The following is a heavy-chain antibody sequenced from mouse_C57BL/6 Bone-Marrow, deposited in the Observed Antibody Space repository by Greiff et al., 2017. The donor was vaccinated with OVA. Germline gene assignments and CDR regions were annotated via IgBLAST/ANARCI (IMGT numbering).Heavy chain of an antibody. CDR2: ISYSGST. J-gene: IGHJ4*01. CDR3: ARGHYHYYAMDY. CDR1: GYSITSDY. Sequence: EVKLQESGPGLAKPSQTLSLTCSVTGYSITSDYWNWIRKFPGNKLEYIGYISYSGSTYYNPSPKSRISIIRDTSKNQYYLPMKSVSTEDTATYDCARGHYHYYAMDYWGQGTSVTVSS. V-gene: IGHV3-8*01. D-gene: IGHD1-1*02.